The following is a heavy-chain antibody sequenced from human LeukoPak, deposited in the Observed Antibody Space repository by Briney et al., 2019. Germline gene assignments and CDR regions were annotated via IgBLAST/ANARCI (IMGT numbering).Heavy chain of an antibody. CDR3: ARGGDSSGWAYYFDY. V-gene: IGHV1-69*04. D-gene: IGHD6-19*01. CDR2: IIPILGIA. Sequence: GASAKVSCKASGGTFSSYAISWVRQAPGQGLEWMGRIIPILGIANYAQKFQGRVTITADKSTSTAYMELSSLRSEDTAVYYCARGGDSSGWAYYFDYWGQGTLVTVSS. CDR1: GGTFSSYA. J-gene: IGHJ4*02.